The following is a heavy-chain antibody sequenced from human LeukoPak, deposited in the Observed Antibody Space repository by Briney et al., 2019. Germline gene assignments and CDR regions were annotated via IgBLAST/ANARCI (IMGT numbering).Heavy chain of an antibody. CDR2: IIPILGIA. J-gene: IGHJ4*02. Sequence: GASVKVSCKASGGTFSSYAISWVRQAPGQGLEWMGRIIPILGIANYAQKFQGRVTITADKSTSTAYMELSSLRSEDTAVYYCARDLEHPNCSGGSCKWGQGTLVTVAS. V-gene: IGHV1-69*04. CDR3: ARDLEHPNCSGGSCK. CDR1: GGTFSSYA. D-gene: IGHD2-15*01.